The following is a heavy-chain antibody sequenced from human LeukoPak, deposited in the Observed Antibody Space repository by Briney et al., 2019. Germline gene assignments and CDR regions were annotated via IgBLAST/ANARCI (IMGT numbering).Heavy chain of an antibody. V-gene: IGHV4-59*01. D-gene: IGHD6-19*01. J-gene: IGHJ4*02. CDR2: IHYSGGT. Sequence: KSSETLSLTCTVSGASISSYYWSWIRQPPGKGLEWIGYIHYSGGTHYNPSLKSRVTMSIETSKNQFSLQLSSVTAADTAVYYCARGGWYNDYWGQGTLVTVSS. CDR1: GASISSYY. CDR3: ARGGWYNDY.